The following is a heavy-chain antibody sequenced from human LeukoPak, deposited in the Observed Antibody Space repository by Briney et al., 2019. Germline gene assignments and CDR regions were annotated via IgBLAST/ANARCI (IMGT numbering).Heavy chain of an antibody. Sequence: GRSLRLSCAASGFTFSDYALHWVRQAPGKGLEWVAVISYDGSEKYFADSVQGRFTISRDNSKNTLSLQMNGLRAADTAVYYCARERYGYFDYWGQGTLVTVSS. CDR1: GFTFSDYA. D-gene: IGHD3-9*01. J-gene: IGHJ4*02. CDR2: ISYDGSEK. CDR3: ARERYGYFDY. V-gene: IGHV3-30*04.